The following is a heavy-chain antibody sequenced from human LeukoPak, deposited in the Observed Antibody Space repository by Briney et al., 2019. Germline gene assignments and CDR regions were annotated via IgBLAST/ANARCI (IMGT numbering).Heavy chain of an antibody. Sequence: PSETLSLTCTVSGGSISSSSYYWGWIRQPPGKGLEWIGSIYYSGSTYYNPSLKSRVTISVDTSKNQFSLKLSSVTAADTAVYYCARRQYILTGSFDYRGQGTLVTVSS. D-gene: IGHD3-9*01. J-gene: IGHJ4*02. CDR3: ARRQYILTGSFDY. CDR1: GGSISSSSYY. V-gene: IGHV4-39*01. CDR2: IYYSGST.